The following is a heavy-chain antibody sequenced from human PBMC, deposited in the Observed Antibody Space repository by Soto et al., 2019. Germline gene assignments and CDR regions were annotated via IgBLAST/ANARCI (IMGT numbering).Heavy chain of an antibody. CDR2: IHGSGGT. J-gene: IGHJ4*02. D-gene: IGHD2-8*01. CDR1: GISISSYS. Sequence: WGTLSLSCAASGISISSYSWSWVRQPPGKGLEWIANIHGSGGTNYNPSLASRGTHSGDTSKNQFSRKMTSVTAADRAMYFCARYNSYAIDYWGRGTLVTVSS. CDR3: ARYNSYAIDY. V-gene: IGHV4-59*01.